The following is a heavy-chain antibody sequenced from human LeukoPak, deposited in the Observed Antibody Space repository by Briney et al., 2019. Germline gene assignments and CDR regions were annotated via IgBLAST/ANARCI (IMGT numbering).Heavy chain of an antibody. CDR3: AREGDSYYYMDV. D-gene: IGHD2-21*01. CDR1: GGSVSRYY. Sequence: SETLSLTCTVSGGSVSRYYWSWIRQPAGKGLEWIGLIYTTGNTNFNPSLESRVAMSVDTSKNQFSLRLSSVTAADTAVYYCAREGDSYYYMDVWGKGTTVTVSS. V-gene: IGHV4-4*07. CDR2: IYTTGNT. J-gene: IGHJ6*03.